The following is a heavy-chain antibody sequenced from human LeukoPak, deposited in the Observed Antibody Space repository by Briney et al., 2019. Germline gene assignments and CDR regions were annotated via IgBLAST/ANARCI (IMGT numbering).Heavy chain of an antibody. CDR2: IIPIFGTA. CDR1: GGTFSSHA. CDR3: ASVAVAGPYYFDY. J-gene: IGHJ4*02. D-gene: IGHD6-19*01. Sequence: SVKVSCKASGGTFSSHAINWVRQAPGQGLEWMGGIIPIFGTANYAQKFQGRVTITADESTSTAYMELSSLRSEDTAVYYCASVAVAGPYYFDYWGQGTLVTVSS. V-gene: IGHV1-69*01.